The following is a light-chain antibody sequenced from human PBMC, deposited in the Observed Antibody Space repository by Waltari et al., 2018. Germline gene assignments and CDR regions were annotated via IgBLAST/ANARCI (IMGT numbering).Light chain of an antibody. CDR1: RRDLRSSTP. Sequence: QSALTQPTSESGSPGQSITISYTATRRDLRSSTPVSCHQQHPGKAPKLMIYEVSKRPSGVSNRFSGSKSGNTASLTSSGLQAEDEADYYCCSYAGSSTRYVVFGGGTKLTVL. CDR3: CSYAGSSTRYVV. J-gene: IGLJ2*01. V-gene: IGLV2-23*02. CDR2: EVS.